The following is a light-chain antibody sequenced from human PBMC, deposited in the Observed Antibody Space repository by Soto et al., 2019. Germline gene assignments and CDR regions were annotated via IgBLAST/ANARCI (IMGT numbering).Light chain of an antibody. CDR3: CSYAGSSTLYVV. CDR1: SSDVGSYNL. J-gene: IGLJ2*01. Sequence: QSVLTQPASVSGSPGQSITISCTGTSSDVGSYNLVSWYQQHPGKAPKLMIYEGSKRPSGVSNRFSGSKSGNTASLTISGLQAEDEADSYCCSYAGSSTLYVVFGGGTKLTVL. V-gene: IGLV2-23*01. CDR2: EGS.